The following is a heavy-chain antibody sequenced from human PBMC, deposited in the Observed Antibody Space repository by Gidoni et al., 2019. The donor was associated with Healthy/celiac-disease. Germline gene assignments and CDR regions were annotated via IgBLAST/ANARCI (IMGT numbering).Heavy chain of an antibody. CDR2: IWYDGSNK. D-gene: IGHD3-10*01. J-gene: IGHJ4*02. Sequence: QVQLVESGGGVVQPGRSLRLSCAASGFTFSSYGMHWVRQAPGKGLEWVAVIWYDGSNKYYADSVKGRFTISRDNSKNTLYLQMNSLRAEDTAVYYCARQRGFMVRGVTRYYFDYWGQGTLVTVSS. CDR1: GFTFSSYG. CDR3: ARQRGFMVRGVTRYYFDY. V-gene: IGHV3-33*01.